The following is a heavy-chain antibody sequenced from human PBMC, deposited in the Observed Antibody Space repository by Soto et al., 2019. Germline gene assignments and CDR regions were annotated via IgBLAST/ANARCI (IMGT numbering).Heavy chain of an antibody. Sequence: PSETLSLTCTVSGGPINYYYWSWIRQPPGKGLEWIGYIYYSGNSNYNPSLKSRVTMSVDTSKSQLSLKLSSVTAADTAVYYCGRGGARDYIGYYYLRFEVLGQGTTVT. D-gene: IGHD4-4*01. CDR2: IYYSGNS. CDR3: GRGGARDYIGYYYLRFEV. CDR1: GGPINYYY. V-gene: IGHV4-59*01. J-gene: IGHJ6*02.